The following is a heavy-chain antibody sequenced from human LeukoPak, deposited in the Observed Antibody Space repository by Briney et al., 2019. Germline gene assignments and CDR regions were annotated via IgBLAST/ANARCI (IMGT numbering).Heavy chain of an antibody. CDR2: IKLDGSEK. D-gene: IGHD6-13*01. Sequence: GGSLRLSCAASGFTFSDYYMSWIRQAPGKGLEWVAKIKLDGSEKYYVDSVKGRFTISRDNAKNSLYLQMNSLRAEDTAVYYCARDRWLDYWGQGTLVTVSS. V-gene: IGHV3-7*01. CDR1: GFTFSDYY. CDR3: ARDRWLDY. J-gene: IGHJ4*02.